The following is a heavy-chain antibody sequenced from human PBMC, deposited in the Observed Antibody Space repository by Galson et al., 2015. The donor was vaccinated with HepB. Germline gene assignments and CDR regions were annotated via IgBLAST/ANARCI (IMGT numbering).Heavy chain of an antibody. CDR2: ISSSSSTI. J-gene: IGHJ4*02. CDR1: GFTFSSYS. Sequence: SLRLSCAASGFTFSSYSMNWVRQAPGKGLEWVSYISSSSSTIYYADSVKGRFTISRDNAKNSLYLQMNSLRDEDTAVYYCARVPSAPAAFYYFDYWGQGTLVTVSS. D-gene: IGHD2-2*01. CDR3: ARVPSAPAAFYYFDY. V-gene: IGHV3-48*02.